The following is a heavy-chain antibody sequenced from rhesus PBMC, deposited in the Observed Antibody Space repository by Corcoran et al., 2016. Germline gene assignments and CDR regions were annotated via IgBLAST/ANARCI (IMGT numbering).Heavy chain of an antibody. J-gene: IGHJ6*01. Sequence: QVQRVQSGAEGKKPGASVTVSCKAAGLTVGTSAISWVRQAPGQGLEWVGVIIPLVGVTTYAETFQCRVTITADTSTNTAYMELSSLRSADTAVEYCAMSIYEDDYGSYYTVYCLDAWGQGVVVTVSS. CDR1: GLTVGTSA. CDR3: AMSIYEDDYGSYYTVYCLDA. V-gene: IGHV1-198*02. CDR2: IIPLVGVT. D-gene: IGHD3-9*01.